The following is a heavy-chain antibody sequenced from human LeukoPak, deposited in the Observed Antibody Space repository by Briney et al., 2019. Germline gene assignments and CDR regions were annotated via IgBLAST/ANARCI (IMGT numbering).Heavy chain of an antibody. V-gene: IGHV3-7*04. CDR1: GFTFSSSW. J-gene: IGHJ4*02. Sequence: PGGSLRLSCAASGFTFSSSWMTWVRLAPGKGLEWVAVIRPDGSEAAYVDSVIGRFTISRDNAKNSLFLQMISLRVEDTAVYYCTRDRAYKTFDYWGQGALVTVSS. CDR2: IRPDGSEA. D-gene: IGHD3-16*01. CDR3: TRDRAYKTFDY.